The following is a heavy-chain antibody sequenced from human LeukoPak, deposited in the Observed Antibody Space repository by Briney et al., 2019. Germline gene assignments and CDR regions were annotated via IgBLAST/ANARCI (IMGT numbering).Heavy chain of an antibody. CDR2: IYYSGST. CDR3: ARRGYSSGWYYFDY. D-gene: IGHD6-19*01. J-gene: IGHJ4*02. V-gene: IGHV4-59*08. Sequence: SETLSLTCTVSGGSTSSYYWSWIRQPPGKGLEWIGNIYYSGSTNYNPSLKSRVTISVDTSKNQFSLKLSSVTAADTAVYYCARRGYSSGWYYFDYWGQGTLVTVSS. CDR1: GGSTSSYY.